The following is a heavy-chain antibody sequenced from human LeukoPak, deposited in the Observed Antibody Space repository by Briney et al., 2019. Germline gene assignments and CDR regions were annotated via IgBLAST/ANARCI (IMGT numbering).Heavy chain of an antibody. D-gene: IGHD5-12*01. Sequence: SATLSLTCTVSGGSISSGSYYWSWIRQPAGKGLEWIGRIYTSGSTNYNPSLKSRVTISVDTSKNQFSLKLSSVTAADTAVYYCARDLGYGNWFDPWGQGTLVTVSS. V-gene: IGHV4-61*02. CDR3: ARDLGYGNWFDP. CDR1: GGSISSGSYY. J-gene: IGHJ5*02. CDR2: IYTSGST.